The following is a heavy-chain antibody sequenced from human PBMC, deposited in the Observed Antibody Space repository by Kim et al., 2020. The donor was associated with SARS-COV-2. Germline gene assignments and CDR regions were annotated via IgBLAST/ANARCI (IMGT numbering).Heavy chain of an antibody. J-gene: IGHJ4*02. V-gene: IGHV4-4*09. Sequence: STNYNPSLKSRVTISVDTSKNQFSLKLSSVTAADTAVYYCALAERDYFDYWGQGTLVTVSS. CDR2: ST. D-gene: IGHD3-3*02. CDR3: ALAERDYFDY.